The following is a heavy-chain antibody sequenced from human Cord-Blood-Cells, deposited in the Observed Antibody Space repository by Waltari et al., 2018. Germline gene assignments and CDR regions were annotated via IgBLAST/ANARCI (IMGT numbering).Heavy chain of an antibody. CDR1: GYTFTGYY. CDR2: INPNSGGT. Sequence: QVQLVQSGAEVKKPGASVKVSCKASGYTFTGYYMHWVRRAPGQGLEWMGWINPNSGGTNYAQKFQGRVTMTRDTSISTAYMELSRLRSDDTAVYYCARARSIAVAGTGWFDPWGQGTLVTVSS. V-gene: IGHV1-2*02. D-gene: IGHD6-19*01. CDR3: ARARSIAVAGTGWFDP. J-gene: IGHJ5*02.